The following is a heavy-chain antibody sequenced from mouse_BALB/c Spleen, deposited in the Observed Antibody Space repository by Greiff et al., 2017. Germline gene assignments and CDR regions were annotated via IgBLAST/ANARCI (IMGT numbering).Heavy chain of an antibody. CDR1: GFNIKDTY. Sequence: EVQLQQSGAELVKPGASVKLSCTASGFNIKDTYMHWVKQRPEQGLEWIGRIDPANGNTKYDPKFQGKATITADTSSNTAYLQLSSLTSEDTAVYFCARRHYYGGSSFDYWGQGTTLTVSS. V-gene: IGHV14-3*02. J-gene: IGHJ2*01. CDR3: ARRHYYGGSSFDY. CDR2: IDPANGNT. D-gene: IGHD1-2*01.